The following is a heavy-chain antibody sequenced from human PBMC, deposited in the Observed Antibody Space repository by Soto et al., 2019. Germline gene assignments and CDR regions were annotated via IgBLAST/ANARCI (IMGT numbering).Heavy chain of an antibody. D-gene: IGHD4-17*01. CDR1: GDTISSSDFY. Sequence: QLQLQESGPGLVKPSETLSLTCTASGDTISSSDFYWGWIRQPPGRGLEWVGNIFYNGSTYYNPSPKSQVTVSVDTSRSQFSLKLSSVTAADTAVYYCARRIDFGDYTDAFDGWGHGSMVTVSS. CDR3: ARRIDFGDYTDAFDG. V-gene: IGHV4-39*01. CDR2: IFYNGST. J-gene: IGHJ3*01.